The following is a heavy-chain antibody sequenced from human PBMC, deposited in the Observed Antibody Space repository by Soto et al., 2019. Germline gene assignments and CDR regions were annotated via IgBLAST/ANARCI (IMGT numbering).Heavy chain of an antibody. V-gene: IGHV1-46*03. CDR1: GYTFTSYY. CDR2: INPSGGST. CDR3: ARTEGQWLHFDY. D-gene: IGHD6-19*01. Sequence: QVQLVQSGAEVKKPGASVKVSCKASGYTFTSYYMHWVRQAPGQGLEWMGIINPSGGSTSYAQKFQGRXXMXRXTSTSTVYMELSSLRSEDTAVYYCARTEGQWLHFDYWGQGTLVTVSS. J-gene: IGHJ4*02.